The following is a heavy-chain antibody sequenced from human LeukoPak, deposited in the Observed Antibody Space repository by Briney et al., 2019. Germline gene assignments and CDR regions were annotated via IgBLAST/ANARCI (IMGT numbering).Heavy chain of an antibody. J-gene: IGHJ4*02. D-gene: IGHD2-15*01. Sequence: SETLSLTCTVSGGSISSYYWSWIRQPPGKGLEWIGYIYYSGSTNYNPSLKSRVTISVDTSKNQFSLKLSSVTAADTAVYYCASTYCNGGSCYYGYWGQGTLVTVSS. CDR3: ASTYCNGGSCYYGY. CDR2: IYYSGST. V-gene: IGHV4-59*08. CDR1: GGSISSYY.